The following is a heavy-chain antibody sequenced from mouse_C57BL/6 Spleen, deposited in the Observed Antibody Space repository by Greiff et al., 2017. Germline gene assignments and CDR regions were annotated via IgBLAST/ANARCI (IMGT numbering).Heavy chain of an antibody. CDR1: GYTFTDYY. CDR2: IYPGSGNT. V-gene: IGHV1-76*01. J-gene: IGHJ2*01. Sequence: VQLQQSGAELVRPGASVKLSCKASGYTFTDYYINWVKQRPGQGLEWIARIYPGSGNTYYNEKFKGKATLTAEKSSSTAYMQLSSLTSEDSAVYFCARLGSDFDYWGQGTTLTVSS. CDR3: ARLGSDFDY.